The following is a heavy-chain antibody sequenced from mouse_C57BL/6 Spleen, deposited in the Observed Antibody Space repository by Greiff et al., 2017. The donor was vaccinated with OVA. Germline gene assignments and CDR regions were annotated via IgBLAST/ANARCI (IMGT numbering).Heavy chain of an antibody. CDR3: TRRYYGSSD. CDR1: GYTFTDYE. CDR2: IDPETGGT. V-gene: IGHV1-15*01. J-gene: IGHJ2*01. D-gene: IGHD1-1*01. Sequence: VKLVESGAELVRPGASVTLSCKASGYTFTDYEMHWVKQTPVHGLEWIGAIDPETGGTAYNQKFKGKAILTADKSSSTAYMELRSLTSEDSAVYYCTRRYYGSSDWGQGTTLTVSS.